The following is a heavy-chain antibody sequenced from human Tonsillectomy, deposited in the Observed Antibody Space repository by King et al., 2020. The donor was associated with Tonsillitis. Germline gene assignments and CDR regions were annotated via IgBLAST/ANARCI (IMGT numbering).Heavy chain of an antibody. D-gene: IGHD1-26*01. Sequence: QLVQSGAEVKKPGASVKVSCKASGYTFTDYYMHWVRQAPGQGLEWMGWLNPNSGGTNYAQKFQGRVTMTRDTSISTAYMELSRLRSDDTAVYYCARVSHLTSGTYGHGADFDYWGQGTLVTVSS. CDR3: ARVSHLTSGTYGHGADFDY. CDR2: LNPNSGGT. J-gene: IGHJ4*02. V-gene: IGHV1-2*02. CDR1: GYTFTDYY.